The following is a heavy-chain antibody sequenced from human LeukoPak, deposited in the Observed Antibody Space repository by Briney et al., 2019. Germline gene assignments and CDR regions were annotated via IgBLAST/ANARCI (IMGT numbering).Heavy chain of an antibody. J-gene: IGHJ6*02. V-gene: IGHV1-8*01. CDR3: ARGMVVVPSAYYYGMDV. D-gene: IGHD2-2*01. CDR1: GYTFTSYD. CDR2: MNPNSGNT. Sequence: ASVKVSCKASGYTFTSYDINWVRQATGQGLEWMGWMNPNSGNTGYAQKFQGRVTMTRNTSISTAYIELSSLRSEDTAVYYCARGMVVVPSAYYYGMDVWGQGTTVTVSS.